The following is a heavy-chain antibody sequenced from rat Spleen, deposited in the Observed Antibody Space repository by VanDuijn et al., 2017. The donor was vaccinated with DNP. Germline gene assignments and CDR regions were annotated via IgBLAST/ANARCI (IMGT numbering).Heavy chain of an antibody. CDR3: ARHVLPLRVWDY. Sequence: EVQLVESGGGSVQPGRSLKLSCAGSGFTFSDYYMAWVRQAPTKGLEWVAYIRYDGGSIYYGDSVKGRFTISRDNAKSTLYLQMNSRRSEDMATYYCARHVLPLRVWDYWGQGVMVTVSS. D-gene: IGHD1-4*01. CDR1: GFTFSDYY. CDR2: IRYDGGSI. J-gene: IGHJ2*01. V-gene: IGHV5-22*01.